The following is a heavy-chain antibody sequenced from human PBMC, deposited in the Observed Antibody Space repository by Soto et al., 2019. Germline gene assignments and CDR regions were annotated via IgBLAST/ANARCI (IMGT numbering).Heavy chain of an antibody. Sequence: QVQLQESGPGLVKPSGTLSLTCAVSSGSISSSNWWSWVRQPPGKGLERIGEIYHSGSTNYNPSLKSRVTISVDKSKNQFSLKLSSVTAADTAVYYCARVVAAMWNPHTLDPWGQGTLVTVSS. J-gene: IGHJ5*02. CDR1: SGSISSSNW. D-gene: IGHD2-15*01. V-gene: IGHV4-4*02. CDR2: IYHSGST. CDR3: ARVVAAMWNPHTLDP.